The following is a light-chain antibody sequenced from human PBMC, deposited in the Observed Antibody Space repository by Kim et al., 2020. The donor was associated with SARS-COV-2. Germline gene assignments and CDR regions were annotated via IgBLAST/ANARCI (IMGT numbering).Light chain of an antibody. Sequence: LSPAERAALASGTSQSISSSYLAWLQQRPSQAPRLLNHGASSRAAGIPDRFSGSGSGTDITIIISRLDDEDFAVYYWQQYGGSARFGGGTKVDIK. CDR3: QQYGGSAR. CDR2: GAS. J-gene: IGKJ4*01. CDR1: QSISSSY. V-gene: IGKV3-20*01.